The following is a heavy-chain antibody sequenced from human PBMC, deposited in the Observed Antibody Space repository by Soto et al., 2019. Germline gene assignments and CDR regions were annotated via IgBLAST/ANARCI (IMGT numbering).Heavy chain of an antibody. CDR1: GFTFSSYW. Sequence: GGSLRLSCAASGFTFSSYWMSWVRQAPGKGLEWVANIKQDGSETYSVDSVKGRFTISRDNGKNSLYLQMNSLRVEDTAVYYCVRDRLVYDFWSAYYSYWGQGTLVTV. CDR3: VRDRLVYDFWSAYYSY. V-gene: IGHV3-7*01. CDR2: IKQDGSET. D-gene: IGHD3-3*01. J-gene: IGHJ4*02.